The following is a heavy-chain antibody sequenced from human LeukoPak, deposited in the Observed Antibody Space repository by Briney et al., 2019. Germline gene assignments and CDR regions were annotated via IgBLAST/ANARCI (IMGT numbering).Heavy chain of an antibody. V-gene: IGHV3-53*01. CDR3: AKDQWYYYDSSGYYDY. J-gene: IGHJ4*02. CDR1: GFTVSTNF. D-gene: IGHD3-22*01. CDR2: IYSGGAT. Sequence: GGSLRLSCVGSGFTVSTNFMSWVRQSPGKGLEWVALIYSGGATHYADAVKGRFTISRDNSKNTLYLQMNSLRAEDTAVYYCAKDQWYYYDSSGYYDYWGQGTLVTVSS.